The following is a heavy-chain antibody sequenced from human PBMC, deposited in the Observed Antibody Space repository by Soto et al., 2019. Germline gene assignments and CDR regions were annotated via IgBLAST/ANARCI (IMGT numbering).Heavy chain of an antibody. CDR2: INWNGGST. CDR3: ARKRGMRGVGRSNYYRDV. J-gene: IGHJ6*03. Sequence: EVQLVESGGGVVRPGGSLRLSCAASGFTFDDYGMSWVRQATGKGLEWVSGINWNGGSTGYADCVKGRCTISRDNAMNSLYLHMNILTGEGTALYHCARKRGMRGVGRSNYYRDVWGKGTTVNLSS. D-gene: IGHD3-16*01. V-gene: IGHV3-20*01. CDR1: GFTFDDYG.